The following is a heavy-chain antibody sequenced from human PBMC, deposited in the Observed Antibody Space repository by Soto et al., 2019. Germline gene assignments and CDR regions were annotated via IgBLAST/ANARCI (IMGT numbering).Heavy chain of an antibody. CDR1: GGSISSGSYY. J-gene: IGHJ4*02. CDR3: ARHEFGIAAAGTPLYSFDY. Sequence: SETLSLTCTVSGGSISSGSYYWGWIRQHPGKGLEWIGYIYYSGSTYYNPSLKSRVTISVDTSKNQFSLKLSSVTAADTAVYYCARHEFGIAAAGTPLYSFDYWGQGPLVTLSS. V-gene: IGHV4-39*01. CDR2: IYYSGST. D-gene: IGHD6-13*01.